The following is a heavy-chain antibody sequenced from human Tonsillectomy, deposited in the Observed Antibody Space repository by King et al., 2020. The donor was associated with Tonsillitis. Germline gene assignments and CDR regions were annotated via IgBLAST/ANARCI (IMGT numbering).Heavy chain of an antibody. Sequence: VQLQESGPGMVKPSETLSLTCTVSGGSISSFYWSWIRQPPGKGLEWIGYMYYSGSTNYNPSLKSRVTISVETSKNQFSLKLSSVTAADTAVYYCARRVAGALDYWGQGTLVTVSS. D-gene: IGHD1-26*01. CDR3: ARRVAGALDY. CDR1: GGSISSFY. CDR2: MYYSGST. V-gene: IGHV4-59*08. J-gene: IGHJ4*02.